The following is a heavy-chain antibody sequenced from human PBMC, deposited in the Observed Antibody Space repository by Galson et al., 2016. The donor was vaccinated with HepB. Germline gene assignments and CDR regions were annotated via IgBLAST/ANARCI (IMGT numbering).Heavy chain of an antibody. J-gene: IGHJ4*02. CDR2: IYGDDDK. Sequence: PALVKPTQTLTLTCNFSGFSLTSGVVGVGWLRQPPGKALEWLALIYGDDDKTFSPSLRSGVTITKDTSKNQVVLRLTNVDPLDTATYFCAHRQRGTTFDYWGQGILVAVSS. CDR3: AHRQRGTTFDY. V-gene: IGHV2-5*02. CDR1: GFSLTSGVVG. D-gene: IGHD1-14*01.